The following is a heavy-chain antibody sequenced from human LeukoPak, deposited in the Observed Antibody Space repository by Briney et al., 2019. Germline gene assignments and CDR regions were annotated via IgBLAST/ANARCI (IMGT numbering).Heavy chain of an antibody. D-gene: IGHD4-11*01. CDR3: ASDDYSDYEDGFDI. J-gene: IGHJ3*02. CDR1: GFTFSRAT. V-gene: IGHV3-21*01. Sequence: PGGSLRLSCVVSGFTFSRATMNWVRQAPGKGLEWVSSISSTSTYINYADSVKGRFTISRDNAKKSLYLQMNGLRGEDTAMYYCASDDYSDYEDGFDIWGQGTMVTVSS. CDR2: ISSTSTYI.